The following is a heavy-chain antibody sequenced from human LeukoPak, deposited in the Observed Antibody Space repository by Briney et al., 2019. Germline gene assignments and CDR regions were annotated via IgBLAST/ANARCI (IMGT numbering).Heavy chain of an antibody. CDR3: ARGSSYYYGSGSPYYYYYMDV. CDR1: GYTFTSYD. V-gene: IGHV1-8*01. Sequence: ASVKVSCKASGYTFTSYDINWVRQATGQGLEWMGWMNPNSGNTGYAQKFQGRVTMTRNTSISTAYMELSSLRSEDTAVYYCARGSSYYYGSGSPYYYYYMDVWGEGTTVTISS. D-gene: IGHD3-10*01. J-gene: IGHJ6*03. CDR2: MNPNSGNT.